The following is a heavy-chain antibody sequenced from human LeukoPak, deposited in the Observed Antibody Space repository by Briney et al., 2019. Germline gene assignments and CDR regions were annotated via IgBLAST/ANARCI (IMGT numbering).Heavy chain of an antibody. CDR1: GASISSYS. V-gene: IGHV4-4*07. J-gene: IGHJ3*02. CDR2: IYSSGST. CDR3: ARDLAPDAFDI. Sequence: PSETLSLTCTVSGASISSYSWSWIRQPAGKGLEWIGRIYSSGSTNYNPSLKSRVTMSADTSKNHFSLKLSSVTAADTAVYYCARDLAPDAFDIWGQGTMVTVSS.